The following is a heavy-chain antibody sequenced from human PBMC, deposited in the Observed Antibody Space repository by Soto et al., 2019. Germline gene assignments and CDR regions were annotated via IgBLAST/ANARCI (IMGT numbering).Heavy chain of an antibody. CDR3: ASSGSYLLDD. Sequence: QVQLVESGGGVVQPGRSLRLSCAASGFTFSSYAMHWVRQAPGKGLEWVAVMSDDGTKKYYADSVKGRFTISRDNSKNTLYLQMNSLRAEDTAVYYCASSGSYLLDDWGQGTLVTVSS. D-gene: IGHD1-26*01. J-gene: IGHJ4*02. V-gene: IGHV3-30-3*01. CDR2: MSDDGTKK. CDR1: GFTFSSYA.